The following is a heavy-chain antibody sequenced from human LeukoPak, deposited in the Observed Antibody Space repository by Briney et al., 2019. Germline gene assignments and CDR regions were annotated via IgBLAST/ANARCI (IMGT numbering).Heavy chain of an antibody. CDR3: ARHGPFYGTAFYFDY. J-gene: IGHJ4*02. D-gene: IGHD4-17*01. Sequence: PSETLSLTCTVSGGSISSYYWSWIRQSPGKGLEWIGSINYSGSTSYNPSLKSRVTISVDTSKNQFSLRLSSVTAADTAFYYCARHGPFYGTAFYFDYWGQGTLVTVSS. CDR1: GGSISSYY. CDR2: INYSGST. V-gene: IGHV4-39*01.